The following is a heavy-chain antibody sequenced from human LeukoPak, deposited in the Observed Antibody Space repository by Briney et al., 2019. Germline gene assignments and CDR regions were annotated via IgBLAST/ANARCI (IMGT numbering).Heavy chain of an antibody. J-gene: IGHJ4*02. D-gene: IGHD3-22*01. CDR3: ARGATDTSRYYWGFYYFDS. CDR1: GLTPADYG. Sequence: GSLRLSCAASGLTPADYGMSWVRQTPGKGLEWIGDINHSGSAKYNPSLKNRLSISLDASRNQVSLDLTSVTAADTAVYYCARGATDTSRYYWGFYYFDSWGQGTLVTVSS. V-gene: IGHV4-34*01. CDR2: INHSGSA.